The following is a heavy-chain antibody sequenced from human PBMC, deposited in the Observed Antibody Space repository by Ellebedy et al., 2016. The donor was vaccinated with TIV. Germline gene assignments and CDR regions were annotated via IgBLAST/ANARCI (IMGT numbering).Heavy chain of an antibody. V-gene: IGHV3-66*01. Sequence: GGSLRLSCAASGFAINSNYMSWVRQVPGKGLEWVSTIYTNGSTCYADSVRGRFTISRDTSENTLYLQINGQRAEDTAVYFCASETFIDVDLTVWGVFHIWGQGTMVAVSS. J-gene: IGHJ3*02. CDR3: ASETFIDVDLTVWGVFHI. CDR2: IYTNGST. CDR1: GFAINSNY. D-gene: IGHD4-11*01.